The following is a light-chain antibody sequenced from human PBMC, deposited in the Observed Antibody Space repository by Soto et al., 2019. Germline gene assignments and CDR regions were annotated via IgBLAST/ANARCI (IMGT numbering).Light chain of an antibody. CDR2: DAS. J-gene: IGKJ2*01. CDR1: QSVSSY. CDR3: QQPYT. Sequence: EIVLTQSPATLSLSPGERATLSCRASQSVSSYLAWYQQKPGQAPRLLINDASNRATGIPARFSGSGSGTDFTLTISSLVPEDFAVYYCQQPYTFGQGTKLEIK. V-gene: IGKV3-11*01.